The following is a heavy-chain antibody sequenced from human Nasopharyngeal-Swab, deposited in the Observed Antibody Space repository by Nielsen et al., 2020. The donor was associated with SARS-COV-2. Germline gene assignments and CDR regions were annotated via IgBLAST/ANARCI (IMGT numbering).Heavy chain of an antibody. CDR1: RFIFSSYA. Sequence: GESLKISCAASRFIFSSYAMHWVRQAPGKGLEWVAVISYNESNKYYADSVKGRFTISRDNSKNTLYLQMNSLRAEDTAVYYCARAGGGYSYADYWGQGTLVTVSS. J-gene: IGHJ4*02. CDR2: ISYNESNK. CDR3: ARAGGGYSYADY. D-gene: IGHD5-18*01. V-gene: IGHV3-30-3*01.